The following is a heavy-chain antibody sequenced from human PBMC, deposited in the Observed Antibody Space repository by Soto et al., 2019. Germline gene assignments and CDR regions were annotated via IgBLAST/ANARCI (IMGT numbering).Heavy chain of an antibody. Sequence: SGPTLVNPTQTLTLTCTFSGFSLSTSGVGVGWIRQPPGKALEWLALIYWDDDKRYSPSLKSRLTITKDTYKNQVILTMTNMKPVDTAIYYCAHRRRYYDSSGYYYLDHWGQGTLVTVSS. CDR3: AHRRRYYDSSGYYYLDH. V-gene: IGHV2-5*02. D-gene: IGHD3-22*01. CDR2: IYWDDDK. J-gene: IGHJ4*02. CDR1: GFSLSTSGVG.